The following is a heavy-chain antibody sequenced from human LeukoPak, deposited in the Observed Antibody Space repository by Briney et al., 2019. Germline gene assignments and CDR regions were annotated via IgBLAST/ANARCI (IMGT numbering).Heavy chain of an antibody. CDR3: SREEVPAAIDY. CDR1: GFTFSSYS. CDR2: ISSSSSYI. D-gene: IGHD2-2*01. J-gene: IGHJ4*02. Sequence: PGGSLTLSCAASGFTFSSYSMNWVRQAPGKGLEWVSSISSSSSYIYYADSVKGRFTISRDKANNSLYLQMNSLRAEDTAVYYCSREEVPAAIDYWGQGTLVTVSS. V-gene: IGHV3-21*01.